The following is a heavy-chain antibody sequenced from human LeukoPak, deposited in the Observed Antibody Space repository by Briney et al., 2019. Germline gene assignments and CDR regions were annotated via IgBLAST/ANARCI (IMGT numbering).Heavy chain of an antibody. V-gene: IGHV3-48*03. CDR2: ISSSGSTI. D-gene: IGHD1-26*01. J-gene: IGHJ4*02. Sequence: GGSLRLSCAASGFTFSSYEMNWVRQAPGNGLGWVSYISSSGSTIYYADSVKGRFTISRDNAKNSLYLQMNSLRAEDTAVYYCARVDVGATSDYWGQGTLVTVSS. CDR3: ARVDVGATSDY. CDR1: GFTFSSYE.